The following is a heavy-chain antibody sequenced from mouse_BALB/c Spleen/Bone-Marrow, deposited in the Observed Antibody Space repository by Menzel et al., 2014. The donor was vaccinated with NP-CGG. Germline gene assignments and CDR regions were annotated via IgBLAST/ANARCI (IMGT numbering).Heavy chain of an antibody. Sequence: DVQLVESGGGLVQPGGSRKLSCAASGFTFSSFGMHWVRQAPERGLEWVAYISSGSSTIFYADTVKGRFTISRDNPKNTLXXXMTSLRSEDTAMYYCARGGNWEDFDYWGQGTTLTVSS. D-gene: IGHD4-1*01. J-gene: IGHJ2*01. CDR3: ARGGNWEDFDY. CDR2: ISSGSSTI. V-gene: IGHV5-17*02. CDR1: GFTFSSFG.